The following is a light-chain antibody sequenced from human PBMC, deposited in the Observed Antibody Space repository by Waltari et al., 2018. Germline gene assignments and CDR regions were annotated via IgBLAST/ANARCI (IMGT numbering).Light chain of an antibody. V-gene: IGLV3-21*01. CDR1: NIESKS. CDR3: QVWDANTDPGV. Sequence: SYVLTQPPSVSVAPGETARLTCGGNNIESKSVNWYRQRPGQAPVLVISYDSDRPSGIPDRVSGSNSGNTATLTISRVEAGDEADYYCQVWDANTDPGVFGTGTEVTVL. CDR2: YDS. J-gene: IGLJ1*01.